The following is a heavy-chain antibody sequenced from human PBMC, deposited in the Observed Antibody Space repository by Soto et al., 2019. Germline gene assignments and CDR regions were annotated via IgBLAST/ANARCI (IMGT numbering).Heavy chain of an antibody. CDR1: GYTFTSHG. J-gene: IGHJ1*01. V-gene: IGHV1-18*01. CDR3: AVGVATINRFPIYEYLQ. CDR2: ISAYTGNT. D-gene: IGHD5-12*01. Sequence: SVKVSCKASGYTFTSHGISWVRQAAGQGLERMGWISAYTGNTNYAQKLQGIVTMTTQTSTSTAYMELMSLTSDDPAVYSCAVGVATINRFPIYEYLQ.